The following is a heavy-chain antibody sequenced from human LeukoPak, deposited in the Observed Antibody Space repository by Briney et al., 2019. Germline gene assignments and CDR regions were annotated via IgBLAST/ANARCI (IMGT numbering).Heavy chain of an antibody. Sequence: SETLSLTCTVSGGSISSSSYYWGWIRQPAGKGLEWIGRISSSGSTNYNPSLKSRVTMSVDTSKNQFSLRLSSVTAADTAVYYCARDRGTWNDDGFDYWGQGTLVTVSS. CDR2: ISSSGST. J-gene: IGHJ4*02. D-gene: IGHD1-1*01. CDR3: ARDRGTWNDDGFDY. V-gene: IGHV4-39*07. CDR1: GGSISSSSYY.